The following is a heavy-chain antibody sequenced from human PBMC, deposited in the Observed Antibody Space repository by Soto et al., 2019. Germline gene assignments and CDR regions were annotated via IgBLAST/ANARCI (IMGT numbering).Heavy chain of an antibody. V-gene: IGHV2-70*01. Sequence: SGPTLVNPTQTLTLTCTCSGFSLSTSGMCVSCIRQPPGKALEWLALIDWDDDKYYSTSLKTRLTISKDTSKNQVVLTMTNMDPVDTATYHCARLLCSSSWCNWFDPWGQGTLVTVSS. CDR3: ARLLCSSSWCNWFDP. CDR2: IDWDDDK. D-gene: IGHD6-13*01. J-gene: IGHJ5*02. CDR1: GFSLSTSGMC.